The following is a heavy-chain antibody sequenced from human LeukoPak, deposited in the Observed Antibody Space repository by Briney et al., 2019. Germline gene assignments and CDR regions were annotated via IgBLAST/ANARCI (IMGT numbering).Heavy chain of an antibody. Sequence: SKTLSLTCTVSGGSISSYYWSWIRQPAGKGLEWIGRIYTSGSTNYNPSLKSRVTMSVDTSKNQFSLKLSSVTAADTAVYYCARDRYYYDSSGNSPFDPWGQGTLVTVSS. D-gene: IGHD3-22*01. J-gene: IGHJ5*02. CDR2: IYTSGST. CDR1: GGSISSYY. V-gene: IGHV4-4*07. CDR3: ARDRYYYDSSGNSPFDP.